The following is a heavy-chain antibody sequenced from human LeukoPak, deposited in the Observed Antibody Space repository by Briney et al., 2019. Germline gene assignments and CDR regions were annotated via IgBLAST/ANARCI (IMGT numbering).Heavy chain of an antibody. CDR3: ARDGGTDWYDP. CDR1: GFTFSNYW. J-gene: IGHJ5*02. CDR2: IKQDGSEK. Sequence: WGSLRLSCAASGFTFSNYWMSWVRQTPGKGLEWVANIKQDGSEKTYVDSVKGRFTISRDNAKNSLYLQMNSLRVEDTAVYYCARDGGTDWYDPWGQGTLVTASS. D-gene: IGHD3-16*01. V-gene: IGHV3-7*01.